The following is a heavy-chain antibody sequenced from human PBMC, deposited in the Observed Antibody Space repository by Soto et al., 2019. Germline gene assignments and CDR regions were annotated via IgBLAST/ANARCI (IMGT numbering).Heavy chain of an antibody. CDR3: ARIIDYVWGSYRQIDY. D-gene: IGHD3-16*02. CDR2: ISAYNGNT. V-gene: IGHV1-18*01. Sequence: ASVKVSCKASGGTFSSYAISWVRQAPGQGLEWMGWISAYNGNTNYAQKLQGRVTMTTDTSTSTAYMELRSLRSDDTAVYYCARIIDYVWGSYRQIDYWGQGTLVTVSS. J-gene: IGHJ4*02. CDR1: GGTFSSYA.